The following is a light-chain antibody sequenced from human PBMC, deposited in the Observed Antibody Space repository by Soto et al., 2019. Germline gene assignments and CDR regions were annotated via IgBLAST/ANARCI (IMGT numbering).Light chain of an antibody. CDR3: QHRSNWPPWT. Sequence: EIVLTQSPATLSLSPGERATLSCRASQGVGTYLGWYQQRPGQSPRLLIYDTSNRAAGVPARFSGGGSGTDFTLIISSLEPEDFAVYYCQHRSNWPPWTFGQGTKV. CDR2: DTS. CDR1: QGVGTY. V-gene: IGKV3-11*01. J-gene: IGKJ1*01.